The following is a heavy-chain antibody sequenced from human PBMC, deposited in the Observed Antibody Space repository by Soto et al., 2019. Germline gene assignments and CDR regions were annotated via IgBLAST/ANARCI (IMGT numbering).Heavy chain of an antibody. CDR1: GGSIKVGGYY. CDR3: ARLAYRDYST. CDR2: IYYSGTT. V-gene: IGHV4-39*02. Sequence: SETLSLTCTVSGGSIKVGGYYWGWIRQPPGKGLEWVGTIYYSGTTYYNPSLKSRLTISVDTSKIHFSLELSSVTAADTAFYYCARLAYRDYSTWGQGTLVTVSS. J-gene: IGHJ4*02. D-gene: IGHD2-21*01.